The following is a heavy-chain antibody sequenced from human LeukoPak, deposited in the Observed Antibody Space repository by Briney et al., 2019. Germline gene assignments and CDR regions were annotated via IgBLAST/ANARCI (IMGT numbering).Heavy chain of an antibody. CDR3: GRLDNSGHYNAFDI. J-gene: IGHJ3*02. CDR2: IYYSGSN. Sequence: SETLSLTCTVPGGSISTYYWSWIRQPPGKGLEWIGYIYYSGSNNYNPSLKSRVTTSVDTSKYQFSLKLRAVTAADTALYYCGRLDNSGHYNAFDIWGQGTMVTVSS. V-gene: IGHV4-59*01. D-gene: IGHD3-22*01. CDR1: GGSISTYY.